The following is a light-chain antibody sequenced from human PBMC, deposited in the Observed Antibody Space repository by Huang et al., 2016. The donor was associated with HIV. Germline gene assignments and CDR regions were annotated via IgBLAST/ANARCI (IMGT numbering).Light chain of an antibody. Sequence: DIQMTQSPSSLSATVGDRVTITCRASQRISTYLNWYQQKPGKAPNLLIFAASTFQSGVPSTFSGSGSGTDFTLTISSLQPEDFATYYCQQTYSTAITFGQGTRLEIK. J-gene: IGKJ5*01. CDR3: QQTYSTAIT. CDR2: AAS. V-gene: IGKV1-39*01. CDR1: QRISTY.